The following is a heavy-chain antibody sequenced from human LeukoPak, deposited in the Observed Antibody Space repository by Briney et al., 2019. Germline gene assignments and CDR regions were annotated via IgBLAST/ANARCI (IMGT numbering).Heavy chain of an antibody. CDR3: ARGLGYCTSTTCLLPFDY. V-gene: IGHV3-53*01. CDR1: GFTVSTYY. CDR2: IYSGGST. D-gene: IGHD2-2*01. J-gene: IGHJ4*02. Sequence: PGVSLRLSCAASGFTVSTYYMTWVRQSPGKGLECFSVIYSGGSTYYADSVKGRFTVSRDNSKNTLYLQMNSLRAEDTAMYYCARGLGYCTSTTCLLPFDYWGQGTLVTDSS.